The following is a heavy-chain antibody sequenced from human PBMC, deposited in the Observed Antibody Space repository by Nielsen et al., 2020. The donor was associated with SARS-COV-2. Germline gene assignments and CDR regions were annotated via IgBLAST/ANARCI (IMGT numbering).Heavy chain of an antibody. CDR3: ARHEGAITIFGVVIIKYFDL. D-gene: IGHD3-3*01. CDR2: IYYSGST. V-gene: IGHV4-59*08. Sequence: SETLSLTCTVSGGSISSYYWSWIRQPPGKGLEWIGYIYYSGSTNYNPSLKSRVTISVDTSKNQFSLKLSSVTAADTAVYYCARHEGAITIFGVVIIKYFDLWGRGTLVTVSS. CDR1: GGSISSYY. J-gene: IGHJ2*01.